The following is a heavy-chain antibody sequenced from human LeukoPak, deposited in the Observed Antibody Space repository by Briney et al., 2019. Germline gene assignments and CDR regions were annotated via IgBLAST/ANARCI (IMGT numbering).Heavy chain of an antibody. Sequence: GGSLRLSCAASGFTFDDYAMHWVRQAPGKGLEWVSGISWNSGSIGYADSVKGRFTISRDNANNSLYLQMNSLRAEDTALYYCAKDTDAHYYYYYMDVWGKGTTVTVSS. CDR3: AKDTDAHYYYYYMDV. J-gene: IGHJ6*03. CDR1: GFTFDDYA. V-gene: IGHV3-9*01. CDR2: ISWNSGSI.